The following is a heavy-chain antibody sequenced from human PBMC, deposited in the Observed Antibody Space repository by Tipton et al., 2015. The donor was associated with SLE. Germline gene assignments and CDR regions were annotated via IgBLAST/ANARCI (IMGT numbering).Heavy chain of an antibody. Sequence: TLSLTCSVSGGSISSSSYYWVWIRQPPGKGLQWIGSMYYSGSTYYNPSLKSRVTISVDTSKNQFSLKLSSVTAADTAVYYCAAGIVVVRGMDVWGQGTTVTVSS. CDR1: GGSISSSSYY. CDR3: AAGIVVVRGMDV. J-gene: IGHJ6*02. V-gene: IGHV4-39*01. D-gene: IGHD3-22*01. CDR2: MYYSGST.